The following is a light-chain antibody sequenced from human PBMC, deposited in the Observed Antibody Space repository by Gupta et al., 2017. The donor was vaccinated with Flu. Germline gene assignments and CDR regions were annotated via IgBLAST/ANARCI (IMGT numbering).Light chain of an antibody. CDR2: LNSDGSQ. Sequence: QAVLTQSPSASASLGAAVNLTCTLTNAHSFYTIAWHQQQPHRGPRPLMKLNSDGSQSKGDGIPERVSGSRSGSARSINNFVHEAEEESSFDCQNCANGNRVVFGGGTRLTVL. V-gene: IGLV4-69*01. CDR3: QNCANGNRVV. J-gene: IGLJ2*01. CDR1: NAHSFYT.